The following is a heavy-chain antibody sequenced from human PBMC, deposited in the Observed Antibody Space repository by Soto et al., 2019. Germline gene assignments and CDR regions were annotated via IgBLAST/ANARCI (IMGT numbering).Heavy chain of an antibody. Sequence: QVQVVESGVGVVQPGRSLRLSCAASGFTFNNYCMHWVRQAPGTGLEWVAVIWNDGNGYYYANSVKGRFTITRDNSKNKLYQHMRSLPAEDKAVYYCARQQISHHTRGEESASGGMDVWGQGTKVTVSS. CDR3: ARQQISHHTRGEESASGGMDV. CDR2: IWNDGNGY. D-gene: IGHD6-25*01. V-gene: IGHV3-33*01. J-gene: IGHJ6*02. CDR1: GFTFNNYC.